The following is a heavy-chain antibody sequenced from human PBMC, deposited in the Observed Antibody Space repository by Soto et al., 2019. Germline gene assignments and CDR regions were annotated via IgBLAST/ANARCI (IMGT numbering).Heavy chain of an antibody. CDR3: GRESSGSGWSFDF. CDR2: INTYTRNT. CDR1: GYTFTSFG. V-gene: IGHV1-18*04. J-gene: IGHJ4*02. D-gene: IGHD6-19*01. Sequence: QVQLVQSGAELKKPGASMKVSCKASGYTFTSFGITWVRQAPGQGLEWMGWINTYTRNTKYAHNFQGRVTMTTDTSTTTSYMELRSLRSDDTAVYYCGRESSGSGWSFDFWGQGSLVTVSS.